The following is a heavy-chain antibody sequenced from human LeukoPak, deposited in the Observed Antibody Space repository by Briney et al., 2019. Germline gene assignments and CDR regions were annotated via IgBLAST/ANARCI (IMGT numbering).Heavy chain of an antibody. V-gene: IGHV4-34*01. J-gene: IGHJ4*02. CDR1: GGSFSGYY. Sequence: SETLSLTCAVYGGSFSGYYWSWIRQPPGKGLEWIGEINHSGSTNYNPSLKSLVTISVDTSKNQFSLKLSSVTAADTAVYYCARGGYFDWLTFDYWGQGTLVTVSS. D-gene: IGHD3-9*01. CDR2: INHSGST. CDR3: ARGGYFDWLTFDY.